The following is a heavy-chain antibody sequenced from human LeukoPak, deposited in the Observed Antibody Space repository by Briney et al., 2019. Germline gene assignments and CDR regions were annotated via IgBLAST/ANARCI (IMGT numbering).Heavy chain of an antibody. CDR2: IKQDGSEK. CDR3: ARQGGSYYGSGSYFDY. J-gene: IGHJ4*02. V-gene: IGHV3-7*01. Sequence: PGGSLRLSCAASGFTFSSYWMSWVRQAPGKGLEWVANIKQDGSEKYYVDSVKGRFTISRDNAKNSLYLQMNSLRAEDTAVYYCARQGGSYYGSGSYFDYWGQGTLVTVSS. D-gene: IGHD3-10*01. CDR1: GFTFSSYW.